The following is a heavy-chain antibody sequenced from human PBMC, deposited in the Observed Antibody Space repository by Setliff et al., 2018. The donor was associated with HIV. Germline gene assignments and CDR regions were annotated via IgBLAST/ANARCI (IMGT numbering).Heavy chain of an antibody. CDR3: AKRRGSGTLYDALDP. CDR2: IYDVGVT. J-gene: IGHJ5*02. D-gene: IGHD3-10*01. V-gene: IGHV4-59*08. CDR1: GGSLRTFH. Sequence: SETLSLTCTVSGGSLRTFHWTWLRQAPGKGLEWLGPIYDVGVTNYNPSLKNRVTISLDASQTRCSLTLASVTATDTAVYFCAKRRGSGTLYDALDPWGQGILVTVSS.